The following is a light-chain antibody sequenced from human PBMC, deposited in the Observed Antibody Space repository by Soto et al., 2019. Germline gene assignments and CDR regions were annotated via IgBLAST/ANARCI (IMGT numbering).Light chain of an antibody. Sequence: QAVVTQPPSASGTPGQRVTISCSGSSSNVGGNTVNWYQHLPGTAPKLLIYANNQRPSGVPDRFSGSKSGTSASLGISGLQSDDEADYYCAAWDDSLNGPVFGGGTKLTVL. CDR2: ANN. CDR3: AAWDDSLNGPV. CDR1: SSNVGGNT. V-gene: IGLV1-44*01. J-gene: IGLJ2*01.